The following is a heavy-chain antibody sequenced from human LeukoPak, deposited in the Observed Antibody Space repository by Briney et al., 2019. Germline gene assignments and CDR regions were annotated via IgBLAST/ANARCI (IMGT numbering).Heavy chain of an antibody. V-gene: IGHV1-2*02. Sequence: ASVKVSCKASGYTSTGYYMHWVRQAPGQGLEWMGWINPNSGGTNYAQKFQGRVTMTRDTSISTAYMELSRLRSDDTAVYYCARDRTMIVVVGFDYWGQGTLVTVSS. D-gene: IGHD3-22*01. J-gene: IGHJ4*02. CDR1: GYTSTGYY. CDR3: ARDRTMIVVVGFDY. CDR2: INPNSGGT.